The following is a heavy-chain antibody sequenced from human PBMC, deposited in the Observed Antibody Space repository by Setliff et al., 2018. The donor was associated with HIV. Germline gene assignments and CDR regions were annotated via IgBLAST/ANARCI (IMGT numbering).Heavy chain of an antibody. CDR1: GFIFNNFG. CDR2: ISLYNEYK. Sequence: ASVKVSCKTSGFIFNNFGVTWVRQAPGQGLEWVAWISLYNEYKYYAPHFLGRVTMSTDTSTSTVDLELRGLRADDTPIYYCARTQYTTTWPGNYWGQGTLVTVSS. D-gene: IGHD1-1*01. V-gene: IGHV1-18*04. J-gene: IGHJ4*02. CDR3: ARTQYTTTWPGNY.